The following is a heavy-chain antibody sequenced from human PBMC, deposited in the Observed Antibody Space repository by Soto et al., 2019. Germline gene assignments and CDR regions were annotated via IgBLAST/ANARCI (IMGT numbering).Heavy chain of an antibody. V-gene: IGHV4-39*01. Sequence: QLQLQESGPGLVKPSETLSLTCTVSGGSISSSSYYWGWIRQPPGKGLEWIGSIYYSGSTYYNPSPKSRLTLAVDTSKHPSSRKLSSVTAADTAVYYCARSGWSGYWGQGTLVTVSS. D-gene: IGHD6-19*01. CDR2: IYYSGST. J-gene: IGHJ4*02. CDR1: GGSISSSSYY. CDR3: ARSGWSGY.